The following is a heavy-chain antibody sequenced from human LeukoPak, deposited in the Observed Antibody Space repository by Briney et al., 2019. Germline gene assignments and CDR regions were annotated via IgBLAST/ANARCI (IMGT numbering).Heavy chain of an antibody. CDR2: IYSDGST. CDR1: GFAVSTNY. CDR3: ARDHRSESYYPSGWFDP. V-gene: IGHV3-66*02. J-gene: IGHJ5*02. D-gene: IGHD1-26*01. Sequence: GGSLRLTCAASGFAVSTNYLSWVRQAPGKGLEWVSVIYSDGSTYYTDSVKGRFTISRDNSKNTLYLQMNSLRPEDTAVYYCARDHRSESYYPSGWFDPWGQGTLVTVSS.